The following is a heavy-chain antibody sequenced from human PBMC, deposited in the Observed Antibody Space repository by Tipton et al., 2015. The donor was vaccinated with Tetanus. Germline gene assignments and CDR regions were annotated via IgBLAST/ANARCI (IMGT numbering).Heavy chain of an antibody. D-gene: IGHD3-22*01. CDR3: ARDSYYYDSSEGFDY. CDR1: GFTFSSYA. V-gene: IGHV3-30-3*01. J-gene: IGHJ4*02. Sequence: SLRLSCAASGFTFSSYAMHWVRQAPGKGLEWVAVISYDGSNKYYADSVKGRFTISRDNSKNTLYLQMNSLRAEDTAVYYCARDSYYYDSSEGFDYWGQGTLVTVSS. CDR2: ISYDGSNK.